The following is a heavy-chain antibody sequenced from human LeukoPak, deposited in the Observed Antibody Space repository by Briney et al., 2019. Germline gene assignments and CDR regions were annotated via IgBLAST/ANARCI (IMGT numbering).Heavy chain of an antibody. CDR3: ARDPSGYFNY. V-gene: IGHV4-61*01. CDR2: IYYSGST. CDR1: GGSFSSGNYY. D-gene: IGHD3-22*01. Sequence: SETLSLTCTVSGGSFSSGNYYWSWIRQPPGKGLEWIGFIYYSGSTNYNPSLKSRVTISVDTSKTQFSLKLSSVTAADTAVYYCARDPSGYFNYWGQGTLATVSS. J-gene: IGHJ4*02.